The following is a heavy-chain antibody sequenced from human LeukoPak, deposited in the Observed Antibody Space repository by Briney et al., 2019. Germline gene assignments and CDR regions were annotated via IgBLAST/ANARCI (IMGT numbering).Heavy chain of an antibody. CDR1: GFTFSNYA. J-gene: IGHJ4*02. CDR2: ISYDGSNK. CDR3: ARERNYDRSGYSYY. V-gene: IGHV3-30-3*01. D-gene: IGHD3-22*01. Sequence: GRSLRLSCAASGFTFSNYAMHWVRQAPGKGLEWVAVISYDGSNKYYAESVKGRFTISRDNSKNTLYLQMNSLRVEDTAVYYCARERNYDRSGYSYYWGQGTLVIVSS.